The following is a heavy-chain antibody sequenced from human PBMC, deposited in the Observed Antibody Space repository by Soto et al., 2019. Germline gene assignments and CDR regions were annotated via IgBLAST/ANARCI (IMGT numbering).Heavy chain of an antibody. Sequence: PGGSLRLSCAASGFTFSSYAMSWVRQAPGKGLEWVSAISGSGGSTYYADSVKGRFTISRDNSKNTLYLQMNSLRAEDTAVYYCAKDHVLPTVTTPFDYWGQGTLVTVSS. V-gene: IGHV3-23*01. CDR2: ISGSGGST. J-gene: IGHJ4*02. D-gene: IGHD4-17*01. CDR3: AKDHVLPTVTTPFDY. CDR1: GFTFSSYA.